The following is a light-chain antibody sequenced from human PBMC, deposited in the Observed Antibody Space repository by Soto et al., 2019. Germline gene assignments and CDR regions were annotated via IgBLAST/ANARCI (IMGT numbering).Light chain of an antibody. CDR2: AAS. CDR3: QQSYSTPVT. V-gene: IGKV1-39*01. CDR1: QSISSY. J-gene: IGKJ2*01. Sequence: DIQMTQSPSSRSASVADRVTITCRASQSISSYLNWYQQKPGKAPKLLIYAASSLQSGVPSRFSGSGSGTDFTLTISSLQPEDFATYYWQQSYSTPVTFGQGTKLEIK.